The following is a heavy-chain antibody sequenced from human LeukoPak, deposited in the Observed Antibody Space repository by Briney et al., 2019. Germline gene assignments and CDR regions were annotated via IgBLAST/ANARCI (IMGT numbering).Heavy chain of an antibody. V-gene: IGHV3-53*01. Sequence: KTGGSLRLSCAASGFTFSSYWMSWVRQAPGKGLEWVSVIYSGGSTYYADSVKGRFTISRDNSKNTLYLQMNSLRAEDTAVYYCANPPHILTGFGSDYWGQGTLVTVSS. D-gene: IGHD3-9*01. CDR1: GFTFSSYW. CDR2: IYSGGST. J-gene: IGHJ4*02. CDR3: ANPPHILTGFGSDY.